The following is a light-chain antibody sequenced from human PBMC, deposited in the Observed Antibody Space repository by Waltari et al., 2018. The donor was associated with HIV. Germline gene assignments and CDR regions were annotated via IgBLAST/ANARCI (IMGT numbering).Light chain of an antibody. J-gene: IGLJ2*01. CDR1: DPDIGFFNF. CDR3: ASSPANDTVI. V-gene: IGLV2-14*01. Sequence: SGLTQPASLSGFPGQSITIPRTGADPDIGFFNFISLYQQHPGEVPKVILSKVDRAASRISHRFSSFKSVTTAFLPISGLQAEDECVYYCASSPANDTVIFAGGTTVTVL. CDR2: KVD.